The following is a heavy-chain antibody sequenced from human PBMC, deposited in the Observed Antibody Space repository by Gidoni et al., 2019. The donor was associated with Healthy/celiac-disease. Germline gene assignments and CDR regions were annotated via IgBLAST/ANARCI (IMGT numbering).Heavy chain of an antibody. CDR3: AKERTTHYYYYMDV. CDR1: GFTFSSYG. V-gene: IGHV3-30*18. Sequence: QVQLVESGGGVVQPGRSLRLPCAASGFTFSSYGMHWVRQAPGKGLEWVAVISYDGSNKYYADSVKGRFTISRDNSKNTLYLQMNSLRAEDTAVYYCAKERTTHYYYYMDVWGKGTTVTVSS. J-gene: IGHJ6*03. CDR2: ISYDGSNK. D-gene: IGHD4-17*01.